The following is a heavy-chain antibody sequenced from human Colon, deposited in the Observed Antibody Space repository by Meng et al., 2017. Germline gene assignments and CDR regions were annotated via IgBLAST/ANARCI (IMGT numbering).Heavy chain of an antibody. D-gene: IGHD3-22*01. Sequence: HVQRQKSCPGLVKPSPTLSPPCTVTGASISSEAFYWGWIRQHPGKGLEWIGYMHYSGIANYNPSLNSRIAISVDTSKNHFSLKLSSVTAADTAVYYCARYRYDSSSYSNFFDPWGQGTLVTVSS. V-gene: IGHV4-31*03. CDR1: GASISSEAFY. J-gene: IGHJ5*02. CDR2: MHYSGIA. CDR3: ARYRYDSSSYSNFFDP.